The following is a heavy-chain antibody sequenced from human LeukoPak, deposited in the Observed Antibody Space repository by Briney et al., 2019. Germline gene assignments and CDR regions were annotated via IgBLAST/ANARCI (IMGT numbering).Heavy chain of an antibody. CDR2: INPSGGST. V-gene: IGHV1-46*01. CDR3: AADLIAAAGTVP. CDR1: GYTFTSYY. J-gene: IGHJ5*02. D-gene: IGHD6-13*01. Sequence: GASVKVSCKASGYTFTSYYMHWVRQAPGQGLEWMGIINPSGGSTSYAQKFQGRVTMTRDTSTSTVYMELSSLRSEDTAVYYCAADLIAAAGTVPWGQGTLVTVSS.